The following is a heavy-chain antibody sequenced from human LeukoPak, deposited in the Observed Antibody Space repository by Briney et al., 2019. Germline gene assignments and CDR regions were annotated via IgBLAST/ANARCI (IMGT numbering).Heavy chain of an antibody. CDR1: GYTFTGYY. Sequence: GASVKVSCKASGYTFTGYYMHWVRQAPGQGLEWMGWINPKTGGTSYAQKFQGRVTMTRDTSISTAYMELSRLRSDDTAVYYCARAHGRIVGATGYYYYYMDVWGKGTTVTVSS. CDR3: ARAHGRIVGATGYYYYYMDV. CDR2: INPKTGGT. D-gene: IGHD1-26*01. J-gene: IGHJ6*03. V-gene: IGHV1-2*02.